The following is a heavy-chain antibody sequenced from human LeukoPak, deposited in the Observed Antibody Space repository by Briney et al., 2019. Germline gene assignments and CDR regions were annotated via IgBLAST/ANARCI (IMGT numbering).Heavy chain of an antibody. Sequence: GGSLRLSCAASGFTFSTYAMSWVRQAPGKGLEWVSTISSSGSSTYYADSVKGRFTISRDNSKNTLFLQMNSLRVEDTAVYYCAKRDLGYWGQGTLVTVSS. V-gene: IGHV3-23*01. CDR3: AKRDLGY. CDR2: ISSSGSST. J-gene: IGHJ4*02. CDR1: GFTFSTYA.